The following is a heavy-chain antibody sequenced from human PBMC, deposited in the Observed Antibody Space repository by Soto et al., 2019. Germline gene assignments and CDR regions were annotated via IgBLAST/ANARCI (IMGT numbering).Heavy chain of an antibody. CDR1: GGSFSGYY. D-gene: IGHD3-10*01. V-gene: IGHV4-34*01. Sequence: TSETLSLTCTVYGGSFSGYYWSWIRQPPGKGLEWIGEINHSGSTNYNPSLKSRVTISVDMSKNQLSLKLTSVTAADTAVYYCARGKQLLTYYYFYGMDVWGQGTTVT. CDR2: INHSGST. J-gene: IGHJ6*02. CDR3: ARGKQLLTYYYFYGMDV.